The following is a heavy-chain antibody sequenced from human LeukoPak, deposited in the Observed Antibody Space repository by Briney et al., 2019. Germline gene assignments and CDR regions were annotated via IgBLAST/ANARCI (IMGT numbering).Heavy chain of an antibody. CDR3: TRGCGYSYGYALLYFDY. Sequence: PGGSLRLSCTASGFTFGDYAMSWVRQAPGKGLEWVGFIRSKAYGGTTEYAASVKGRFTILRDDSKSIAYLQVNSLKTEDTAVYYCTRGCGYSYGYALLYFDYWGQGTLVTVSS. J-gene: IGHJ4*02. CDR1: GFTFGDYA. D-gene: IGHD5-18*01. V-gene: IGHV3-49*04. CDR2: IRSKAYGGTT.